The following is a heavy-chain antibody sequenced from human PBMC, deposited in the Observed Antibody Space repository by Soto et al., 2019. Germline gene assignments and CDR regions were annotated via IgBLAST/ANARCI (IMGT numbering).Heavy chain of an antibody. V-gene: IGHV3-30*04. J-gene: IGHJ5*02. D-gene: IGHD3-10*01. CDR1: GFSFSHYA. CDR2: ISYDRENQ. Sequence: GGSLRLSCAASGFSFSHYAMHWVRQPPGKGLEWVALISYDRENQYFTDSVRGRFTISRDNSKTAVYLEMNDLRLDDTATYYCVSPHSESSNAFDLWGQGTLVTVSS. CDR3: VSPHSESSNAFDL.